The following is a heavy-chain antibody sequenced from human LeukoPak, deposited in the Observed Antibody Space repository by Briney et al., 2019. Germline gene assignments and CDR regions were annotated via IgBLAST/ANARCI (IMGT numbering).Heavy chain of an antibody. CDR2: ISWNSGSI. V-gene: IGHV3-9*01. D-gene: IGHD6-13*01. CDR1: GFTFDDYA. Sequence: GGSLRLSCAASGFTFDDYAMHWVRQAPGKGLEWVSGISWNSGSIGYADSVKGRFTISRDNTKNSLYLQMNSLRAEDTALYYCAKDRAAAGSGGGYYYYGMDVWGQGTTVTVSS. J-gene: IGHJ6*02. CDR3: AKDRAAAGSGGGYYYYGMDV.